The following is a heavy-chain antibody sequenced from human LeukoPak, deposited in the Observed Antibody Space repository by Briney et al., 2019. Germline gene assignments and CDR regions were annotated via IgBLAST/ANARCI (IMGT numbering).Heavy chain of an antibody. D-gene: IGHD3-10*01. CDR3: VTWGARSEIGNS. CDR1: GFTFSGHW. V-gene: IGHV3-7*01. J-gene: IGHJ4*02. Sequence: PGGSLRLSCVASGFTFSGHWMSWVRQAPGKGLEWVAHIKEDGSEIYYVASAKGRFFISRDNAKNLLSLQMSSLRADDTAVYYCVTWGARSEIGNSWGQGTLVTVSS. CDR2: IKEDGSEI.